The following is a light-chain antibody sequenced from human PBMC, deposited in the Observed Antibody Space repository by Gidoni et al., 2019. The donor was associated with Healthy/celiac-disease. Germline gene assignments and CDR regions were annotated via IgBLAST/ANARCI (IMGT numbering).Light chain of an antibody. V-gene: IGKV3-15*01. J-gene: IGKJ1*01. CDR3: QQYNNWPRGT. CDR2: GAS. CDR1: QSVRSN. Sequence: EIVMTQSPATLSVSPGERATLSCRASQSVRSNLAWYQQKPGQDPRLLIYGASTRATGIPARFSGSGSGTEFTLTISSLQSEDFAVYYCQQYNNWPRGTFGQGTKVEIK.